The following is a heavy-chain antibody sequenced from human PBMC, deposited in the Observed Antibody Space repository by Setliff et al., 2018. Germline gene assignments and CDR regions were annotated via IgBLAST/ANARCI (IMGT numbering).Heavy chain of an antibody. V-gene: IGHV4-34*01. CDR3: ARVFKVDCAGDGCDCYGARCYYFYMDV. CDR1: GGSFSNYY. D-gene: IGHD2-21*01. Sequence: LSLTCAVYGGSFSNYYWSWIRQPPGKGLEWIGEINHSGSTNYNPSLESRVTISVDTSKDQFSLRLSSVAATDTSVYYCARVFKVDCAGDGCDCYGARCYYFYMDVWGKGTTVTVSS. J-gene: IGHJ6*03. CDR2: INHSGST.